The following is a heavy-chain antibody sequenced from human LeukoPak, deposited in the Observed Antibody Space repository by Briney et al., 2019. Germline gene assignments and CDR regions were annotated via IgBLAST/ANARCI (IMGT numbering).Heavy chain of an antibody. CDR1: GGSIRSGSYY. V-gene: IGHV4-39*07. J-gene: IGHJ4*02. CDR3: CKRGQARIGVGDGGFDY. CDR2: IHYTGST. Sequence: SETLSLTCTVSGGSIRSGSYYWGWIRQPPRKGLEWIGSIHYTGSTYYNPSLKSRVTILVDTSKNHLSLKLSSLTAADTAVYYRCKRGQARIGVGDGGFDYWGQGTLVTVSS. D-gene: IGHD6-19*01.